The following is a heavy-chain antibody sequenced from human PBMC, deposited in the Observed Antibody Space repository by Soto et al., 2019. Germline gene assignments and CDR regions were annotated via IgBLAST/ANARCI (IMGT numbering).Heavy chain of an antibody. CDR2: VYYSGSA. D-gene: IGHD6-19*01. CDR3: VRRAPYRSGWANRNDY. Sequence: QLQLQESGPGLVKPSETLSLTCTVSGASISSSTFYWGWIRQPPGKGLEWIGTVYYSGSAYYNPSLKSRLTISVDTSKNQFSLKLSSVTAADTALYYCVRRAPYRSGWANRNDYWGQGTLVTVSS. J-gene: IGHJ4*02. V-gene: IGHV4-39*01. CDR1: GASISSSTFY.